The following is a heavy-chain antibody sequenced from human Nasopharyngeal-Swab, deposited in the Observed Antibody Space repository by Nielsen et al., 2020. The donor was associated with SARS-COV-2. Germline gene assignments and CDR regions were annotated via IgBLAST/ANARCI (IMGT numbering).Heavy chain of an antibody. CDR2: ISWNSGSI. V-gene: IGHV3-9*01. D-gene: IGHD6-19*01. CDR1: GFTFDDYA. CDR3: AKDIGYSSGNIDY. Sequence: GGSLRLSCAASGFTFDDYAMHWVRQAPGKGLEWVSGISWNSGSIGYADSVKGRFTISRDNAKNSLYLQMNSLRAEDTALYYCAKDIGYSSGNIDYWGQGTLVPSPQ. J-gene: IGHJ4*02.